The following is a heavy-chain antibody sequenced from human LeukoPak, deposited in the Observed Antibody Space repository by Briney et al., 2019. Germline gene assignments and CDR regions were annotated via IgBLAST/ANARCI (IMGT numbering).Heavy chain of an antibody. Sequence: GGSLRLSCAASGFTFSSYAMTWVRQAPGKGLEWLSSISVSGGSTYYADSVKGRFTISRDNSKNTLYLQMNSLTAEDTAVYFCAKDQRGDILTGSPFDYWGQGTLVTVSS. D-gene: IGHD3-9*01. CDR1: GFTFSSYA. J-gene: IGHJ4*02. CDR2: ISVSGGST. V-gene: IGHV3-23*01. CDR3: AKDQRGDILTGSPFDY.